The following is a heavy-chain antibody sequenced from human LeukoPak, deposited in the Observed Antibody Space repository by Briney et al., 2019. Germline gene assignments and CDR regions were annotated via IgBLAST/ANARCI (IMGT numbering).Heavy chain of an antibody. CDR3: ARGSDYYDSSGYCIDY. CDR1: GGSISSYY. Sequence: SETLSLTCTVSGGSISSYYWSWIRQPPGKGLEWIGYIYYSGSTNYNPSLKSRVTISVDTSKNQFSLKLSSVTAADTAVYYCARGSDYYDSSGYCIDYWGQGTLVTVSS. J-gene: IGHJ4*02. V-gene: IGHV4-59*01. D-gene: IGHD3-22*01. CDR2: IYYSGST.